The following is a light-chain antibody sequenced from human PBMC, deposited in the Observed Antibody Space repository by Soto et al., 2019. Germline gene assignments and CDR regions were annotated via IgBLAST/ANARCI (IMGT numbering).Light chain of an antibody. CDR2: WAS. Sequence: DIVMTQSPDSLAVSLGERATINCKSSQSVLYSSDNKNYLAWYQQKPGQPPKLLVYWASTRESGVPDRFSGSGSGTNFTLTISSPQAEDVAVYYCQQYYSVPFSCGPGTKVDIK. CDR3: QQYYSVPFS. J-gene: IGKJ3*01. CDR1: QSVLYSSDNKNY. V-gene: IGKV4-1*01.